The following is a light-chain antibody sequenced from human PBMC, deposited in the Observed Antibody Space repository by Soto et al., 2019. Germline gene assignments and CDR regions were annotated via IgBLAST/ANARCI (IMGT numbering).Light chain of an antibody. CDR2: SAS. CDR3: HQSGSSPLT. V-gene: IGKV3-20*01. J-gene: IGKJ3*01. Sequence: EIVLTQFPGTLSLSPGERATLSCRASQSLHSNFLVWYQQKPGQAPRLLISSASRRATGIPDRNSGSGSGTDFTLTISRQAPGDFAVYYCHQSGSSPLTFGPGTRVDV. CDR1: QSLHSNF.